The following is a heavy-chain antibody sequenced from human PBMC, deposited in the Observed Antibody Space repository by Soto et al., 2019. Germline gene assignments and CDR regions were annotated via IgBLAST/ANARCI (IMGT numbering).Heavy chain of an antibody. J-gene: IGHJ4*02. D-gene: IGHD2-21*01. CDR3: VRDRQMWRLDS. CDR2: INTDGSVA. CDR1: GLTFRSYW. Sequence: EVQLVESGGGLVQPGESLRLSCAASGLTFRSYWMHWVRQAPGKGLVWVSRINTDGSVAMYVDSVKGRFTISRDNAKNALYLHMNSLRAEDTAVYYCVRDRQMWRLDSGGQGTLVTVSS. V-gene: IGHV3-74*03.